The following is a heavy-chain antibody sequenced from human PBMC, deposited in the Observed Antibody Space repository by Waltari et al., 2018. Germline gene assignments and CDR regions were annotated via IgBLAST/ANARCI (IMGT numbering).Heavy chain of an antibody. CDR1: GFMFTDHW. J-gene: IGHJ3*02. V-gene: IGHV3-74*01. CDR3: VRSLNFTSEM. Sequence: EVRLAESGGGLVQPGGSLILSCSASGFMFTDHWMHWVRQAPGKGLVWVSHINIDGSVTNYGNAVQGRFTISRDNAKKTIYLQMNGLRAEDTALYYCVRSLNFTSEMWGQGTMVTVSS. CDR2: INIDGSVT.